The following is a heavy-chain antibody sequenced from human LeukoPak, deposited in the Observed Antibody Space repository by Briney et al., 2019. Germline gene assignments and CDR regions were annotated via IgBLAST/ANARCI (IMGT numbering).Heavy chain of an antibody. D-gene: IGHD5-24*01. J-gene: IGHJ3*02. CDR2: VYYSGTT. CDR1: GGSMSHYY. CDR3: ARGRDGNNYAAFGI. V-gene: IGHV4-59*01. Sequence: SETLSLICTVSGGSMSHYYWSWIRQPPGKGLEWIGCVYYSGTTYNNPSVKSRLTMSLDTSKNQFSLKLSSVTAADTAIYYCARGRDGNNYAAFGIWGQGTILIVSS.